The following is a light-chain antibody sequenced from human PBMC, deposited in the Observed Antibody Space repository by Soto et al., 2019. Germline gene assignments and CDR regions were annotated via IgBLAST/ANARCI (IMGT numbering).Light chain of an antibody. CDR1: TTDVGGYNY. J-gene: IGLJ2*01. CDR2: EVI. Sequence: QSALTQPPSASGSPGQSVTFSCTGTTTDVGGYNYVSWYQQHPGKAPKLMIYEVIQRPSGVPDRFSGSKSGNTASLTVSGLQAEDEADYYCSSYAGSDNFVLFGGGTKLTVL. CDR3: SSYAGSDNFVL. V-gene: IGLV2-8*01.